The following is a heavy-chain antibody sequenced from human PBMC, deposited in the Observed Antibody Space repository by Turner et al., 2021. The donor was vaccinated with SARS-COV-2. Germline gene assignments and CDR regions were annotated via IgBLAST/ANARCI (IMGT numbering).Heavy chain of an antibody. V-gene: IGHV3-23*01. CDR2: FSAGGGST. J-gene: IGHJ4*02. CDR3: AKVPPSGDYFDY. Sequence: EVQLLESGGGLVQPGGSLRLSCAASGFTFSSYAMSWGRQDPGKGLEWVAAFSAGGGSTYYADSVKGRFTISRDNSKNTLYLQMNSLRAEDTAVYYCAKVPPSGDYFDYWGQGTLVTVSS. CDR1: GFTFSSYA. D-gene: IGHD6-25*01.